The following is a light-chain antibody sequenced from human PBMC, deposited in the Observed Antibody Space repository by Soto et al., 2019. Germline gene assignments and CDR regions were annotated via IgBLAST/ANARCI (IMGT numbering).Light chain of an antibody. CDR3: QEYSNWWA. V-gene: IGKV3-15*01. CDR1: QSDGRN. Sequence: EMMMTQSPATLSVSPGERATLSCRPSQSDGRNVAWYQQKPGQVPRLLIYGTSTRATGVPARFSGSGSATEYTLTISSLQSEDSAVYYCQEYSNWWAFGQGTKVEI. CDR2: GTS. J-gene: IGKJ1*01.